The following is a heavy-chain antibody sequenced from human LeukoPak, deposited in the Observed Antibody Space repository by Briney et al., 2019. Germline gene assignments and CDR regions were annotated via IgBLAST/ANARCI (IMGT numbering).Heavy chain of an antibody. CDR2: ISAFNGNT. D-gene: IGHD2-2*01. J-gene: IGHJ6*02. CDR3: ARDLDIVVVRGALRHYGVDV. V-gene: IGHV1-18*01. CDR1: GGTFSSYG. Sequence: ASVKVSCKASGGTFSSYGISWVRQAPGQGLEWMGWISAFNGNTNYAQKFQGRVTMSTDTSTTTAYMELRSLRTDDTAVYYCARDLDIVVVRGALRHYGVDVWGQGTTVTVSS.